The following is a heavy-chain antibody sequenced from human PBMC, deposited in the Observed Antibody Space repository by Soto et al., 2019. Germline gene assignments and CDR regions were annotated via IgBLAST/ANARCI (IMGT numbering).Heavy chain of an antibody. CDR2: INPNSGGT. CDR1: GYTFTGQY. CDR3: ARGYCSSTSCHFDY. D-gene: IGHD2-2*01. V-gene: IGHV1-2*04. J-gene: IGHJ4*02. Sequence: QVQLVQSGAEVKKPVASMKVSCKASGYTFTGQYIHWVRQAPGQGLELMGWINPNSGGTNYAQKFQGWVTMTRDTSISTAYMELSRLRSDDTAVYYCARGYCSSTSCHFDYWGQGTLVTVSS.